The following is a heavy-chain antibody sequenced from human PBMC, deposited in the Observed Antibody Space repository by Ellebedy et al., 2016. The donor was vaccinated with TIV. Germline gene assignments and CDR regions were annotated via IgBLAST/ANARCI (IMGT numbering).Heavy chain of an antibody. CDR3: AKGGYYYYYMDV. J-gene: IGHJ6*03. V-gene: IGHV3-7*01. Sequence: GGSLRLSXAASGFTLRSYWMSWVRQAPGKGLEWVANIKQDGSDKYYLDSVKGRFTVSRDNAKNSLYLQMNSLRAEDTAVYYCAKGGYYYYYMDVWGKGTTVTVSS. CDR2: IKQDGSDK. CDR1: GFTLRSYW.